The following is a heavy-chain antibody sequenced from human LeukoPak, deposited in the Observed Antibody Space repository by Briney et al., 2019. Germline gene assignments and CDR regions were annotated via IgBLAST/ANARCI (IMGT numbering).Heavy chain of an antibody. Sequence: ASVNVSCTASGYTFTSYYMHWVRQAPGQGLEWMGIINPSGGSTSYAQKFQGRVTITRDMAKSTVYMELSRLRSEDTAVYYCARVGSSRTGGFDYWGQGTLVTVSS. CDR3: ARVGSSRTGGFDY. D-gene: IGHD2-8*02. J-gene: IGHJ4*02. CDR2: INPSGGST. V-gene: IGHV1-46*01. CDR1: GYTFTSYY.